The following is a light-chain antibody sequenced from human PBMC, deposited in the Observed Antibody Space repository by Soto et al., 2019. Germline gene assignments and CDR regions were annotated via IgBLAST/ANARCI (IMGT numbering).Light chain of an antibody. CDR3: QQYYSTPRT. Sequence: DIVMTQSPDSLAVSLGERATINCKSSQSLLYSSKNKNYLAWYQQKPGQPPNLLIYWASTRESGVPDRFSGSGYGKEFTLTISSLQAEDVAVYYCQQYYSTPRTFGQGTKVEIK. CDR1: QSLLYSSKNKNY. V-gene: IGKV4-1*01. CDR2: WAS. J-gene: IGKJ1*01.